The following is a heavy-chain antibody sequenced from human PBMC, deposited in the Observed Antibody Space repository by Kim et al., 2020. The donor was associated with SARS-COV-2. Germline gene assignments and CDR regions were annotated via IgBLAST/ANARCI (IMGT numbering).Heavy chain of an antibody. CDR2: ISGSGGST. CDR3: AKGGYFDWLLPVNFDY. J-gene: IGHJ4*02. CDR1: GFTFSSYA. V-gene: IGHV3-23*01. Sequence: GGSLRLSCAASGFTFSSYAMSWVRQAPGKGLEWVSAISGSGGSTYYADSVKGRFTISRDNSKNTLYLQMNSLRAEDTAVYYCAKGGYFDWLLPVNFDYWGQGTLVTVSS. D-gene: IGHD3-9*01.